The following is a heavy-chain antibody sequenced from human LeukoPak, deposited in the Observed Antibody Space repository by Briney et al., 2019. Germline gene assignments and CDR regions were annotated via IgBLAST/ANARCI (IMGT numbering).Heavy chain of an antibody. V-gene: IGHV1-24*01. CDR3: AAGRPYSLLDY. Sequence: GASVKVSCTVSGSSLTELSLYWVRQVPGKGLEWMGGFDVIDAKTFYAQKFQGRVTMTEDSSTDTAYMELSSLRSDDTAFYYCAAGRPYSLLDYWGQGTLLTVSS. D-gene: IGHD5-18*01. J-gene: IGHJ4*02. CDR2: FDVIDAKT. CDR1: GSSLTELS.